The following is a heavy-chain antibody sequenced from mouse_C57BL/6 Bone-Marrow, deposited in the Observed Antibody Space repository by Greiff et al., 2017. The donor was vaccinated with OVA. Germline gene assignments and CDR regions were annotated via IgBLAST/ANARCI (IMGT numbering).Heavy chain of an antibody. V-gene: IGHV1-59*01. CDR3: AGDGLWYFDD. CDR1: GYTFTSYW. D-gene: IGHD2-3*01. Sequence: QVQLQQPGAELVRPGTSVKLSCKASGYTFTSYWMHWVKQRPGQGLEWIGVIDPSDSYTNYNQKFKGKATLTVDTSSSTAYMQLSSLTSEDSAVYCCAGDGLWYFDDWGKGTTVTVSS. CDR2: IDPSDSYT. J-gene: IGHJ1*03.